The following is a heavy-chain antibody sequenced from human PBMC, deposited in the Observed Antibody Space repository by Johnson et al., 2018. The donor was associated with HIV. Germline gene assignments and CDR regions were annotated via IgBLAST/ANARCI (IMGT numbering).Heavy chain of an antibody. Sequence: QVRLVESGGGLAQPGGSLRLSCAASGFTFSSYAMHWVRQAPGKGLEWVAVISYDGSNKYYADSVKGRFTISRDNSKNTLYLQMNSLRAEDTAVYYCARIGLPYYYGSGSYSHDAFDIWGQGTMVTVSS. CDR1: GFTFSSYA. CDR3: ARIGLPYYYGSGSYSHDAFDI. J-gene: IGHJ3*02. D-gene: IGHD3-10*01. CDR2: ISYDGSNK. V-gene: IGHV3-30-3*01.